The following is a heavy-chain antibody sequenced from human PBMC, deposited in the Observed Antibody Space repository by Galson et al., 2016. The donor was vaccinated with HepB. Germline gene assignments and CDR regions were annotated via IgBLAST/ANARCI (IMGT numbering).Heavy chain of an antibody. Sequence: SLRLSCAASGFNFISYGMHWVRQAPGKGLEWVAVTWFDGNYKDYAESVKGRITVSRDNTKNTLYLQLDSLRAEDTAVYHCARAREYFGSGSYLDYWGQGTLVIVSS. V-gene: IGHV3-33*01. CDR3: ARAREYFGSGSYLDY. CDR1: GFNFISYG. J-gene: IGHJ4*02. D-gene: IGHD3-10*01. CDR2: TWFDGNYK.